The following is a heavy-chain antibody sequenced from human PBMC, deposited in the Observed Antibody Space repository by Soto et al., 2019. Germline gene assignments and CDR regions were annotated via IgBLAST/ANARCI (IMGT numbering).Heavy chain of an antibody. CDR2: IIPIVEIV. CDR1: GGSFRTYI. Sequence: QVQLVQSGTEVKKPGSSVKVSCKPSGGSFRTYIIRWVRQAPGQRLEWMGRIIPIVEIVKYAQRFQDRVTITADKSTSTAYMELSSLRSEDTAVYYCAGDFGGAAAQKLNWFDPWGQGTLVTVSP. D-gene: IGHD3-16*01. V-gene: IGHV1-69*08. CDR3: AGDFGGAAAQKLNWFDP. J-gene: IGHJ5*02.